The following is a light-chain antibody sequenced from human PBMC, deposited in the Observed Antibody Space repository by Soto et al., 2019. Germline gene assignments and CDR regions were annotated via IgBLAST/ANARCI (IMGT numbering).Light chain of an antibody. CDR2: GAS. V-gene: IGKV3-20*01. CDR1: QSFNSNY. CDR3: QQHANAAWE. J-gene: IGKJ1*01. Sequence: EIVVTQSPGTLSLSPGERATLSCRASQSFNSNYLAWYQQKPGQAPRLLIYGASNRANGIPDRFSGSGSGTDFTLTISRLEPEDFAVYYCQQHANAAWEFGQGTRVEIK.